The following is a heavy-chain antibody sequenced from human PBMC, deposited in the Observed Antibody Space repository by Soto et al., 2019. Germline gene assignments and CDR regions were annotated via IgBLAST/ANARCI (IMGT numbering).Heavy chain of an antibody. CDR3: AKETRIMIFGALIPQEEYYYGMDV. CDR2: ISDSGGST. CDR1: GFAFNSYA. V-gene: IGHV3-23*01. Sequence: GGSLRLSCAASGFAFNSYAMSWVRQAPGKGLEWVSGISDSGGSTYYAESVKGRFTISRDNSKNTLYLQMNSLRAEDTAIYYCAKETRIMIFGALIPQEEYYYGMDVWGRGTTVTVSS. D-gene: IGHD3-3*01. J-gene: IGHJ6*02.